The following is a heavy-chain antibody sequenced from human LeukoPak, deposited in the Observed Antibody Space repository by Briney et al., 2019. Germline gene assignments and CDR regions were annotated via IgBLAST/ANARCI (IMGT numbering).Heavy chain of an antibody. D-gene: IGHD4-17*01. J-gene: IGHJ4*02. V-gene: IGHV3-21*01. Sequence: GGSLRLSCAASGVTFSSYSMNWVRQAPGKGLEWVSSISTSNSYIYYTDSVKGRFTISRDNAKNSLYLQMNSLRAEDTAVYYCARGGTDYGDSDYWGQGTLVTVSS. CDR3: ARGGTDYGDSDY. CDR2: ISTSNSYI. CDR1: GVTFSSYS.